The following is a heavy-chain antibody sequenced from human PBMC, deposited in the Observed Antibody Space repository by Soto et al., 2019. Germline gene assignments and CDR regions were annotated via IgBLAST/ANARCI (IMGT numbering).Heavy chain of an antibody. CDR3: ARLPIAVAAPGDGMDV. CDR2: INHSGST. Sequence: SETLSLTCAVYGGSFCGYDWSWIRKTPGKGLEWIGEINHSGSTNYNPSLKSRVTIPVDTSKNQFSLKLSSVTAADTAVYYCARLPIAVAAPGDGMDVWGQGTTVTVSS. J-gene: IGHJ6*02. CDR1: GGSFCGYD. D-gene: IGHD6-19*01. V-gene: IGHV4-34*01.